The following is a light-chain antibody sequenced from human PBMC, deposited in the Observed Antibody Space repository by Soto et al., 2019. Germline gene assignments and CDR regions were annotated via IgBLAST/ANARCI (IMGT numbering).Light chain of an antibody. J-gene: IGKJ1*01. Sequence: DIVMTQSPDSLAVSLGERATINCKSSQSVLYSSNNKNYLAWYQQKPGRPPKLLIYWASTRESGVPDRFSGSGSGTDFTLTISSLQAEDVAVYYCQQYYRPWTFGQGTKVEIK. V-gene: IGKV4-1*01. CDR2: WAS. CDR1: QSVLYSSNNKNY. CDR3: QQYYRPWT.